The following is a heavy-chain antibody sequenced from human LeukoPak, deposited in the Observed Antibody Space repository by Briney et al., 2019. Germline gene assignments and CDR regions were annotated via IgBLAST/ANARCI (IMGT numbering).Heavy chain of an antibody. CDR1: GFTFSSYW. J-gene: IGHJ4*02. CDR2: ISWNSGSI. V-gene: IGHV3-9*01. CDR3: ARSGTYYYDSSGYRN. D-gene: IGHD3-22*01. Sequence: GGSLRLSCAASGFTFSSYWMHWVRQAPGKGLEWVSGISWNSGSIGYADSVKGRFTISRDNAKNSLYLQMNSLRAEDTALYYCARSGTYYYDSSGYRNWGQGTLVTVSS.